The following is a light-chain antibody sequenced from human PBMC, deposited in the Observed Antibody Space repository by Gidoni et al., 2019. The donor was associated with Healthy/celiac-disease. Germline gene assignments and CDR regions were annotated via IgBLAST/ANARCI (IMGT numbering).Light chain of an antibody. Sequence: DIVMTQSPDSLAVSLGERATINCKSSQSVLYSSNNKNYLSWYQQKPGQPPKLLIYWASTRESGVPDRFSGSGSVTDFTLTISSLQAEDVAVYYCQQYYSTPRTFXQXTKVEIK. CDR2: WAS. J-gene: IGKJ1*01. CDR3: QQYYSTPRT. V-gene: IGKV4-1*01. CDR1: QSVLYSSNNKNY.